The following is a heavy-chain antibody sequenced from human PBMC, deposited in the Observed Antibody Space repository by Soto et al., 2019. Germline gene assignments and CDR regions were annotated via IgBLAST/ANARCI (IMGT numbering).Heavy chain of an antibody. J-gene: IGHJ3*02. D-gene: IGHD3-9*01. CDR2: ISSSSSYI. CDR3: ARDAPPSYHDILTGYFPDAFDI. CDR1: GFTFSSYS. Sequence: PGGSLRLSFAASGFTFSSYSMNWVRQAPGKWLEWVSSISSSSSYIYYAYSVKGRFTISRDNAKNSLYLQMNSLRDEDTAVYYCARDAPPSYHDILTGYFPDAFDICGQGTMVTVSS. V-gene: IGHV3-21*01.